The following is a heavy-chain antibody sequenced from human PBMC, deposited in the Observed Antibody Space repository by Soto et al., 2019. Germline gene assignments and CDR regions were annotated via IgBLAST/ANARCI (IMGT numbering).Heavy chain of an antibody. CDR1: GFTFSSYS. CDR2: ISSSSSYI. J-gene: IGHJ4*02. Sequence: PGGSLRLSCAASGFTFSSYSMNWVRQAPGKGLEWVSSISSSSSYIYYADSVKGRFTISRDNAKNSLYLQMNSLRAEDTAVYYCARDQGSYYYDSSGYRYWGQGTLVTVSS. D-gene: IGHD3-22*01. V-gene: IGHV3-21*01. CDR3: ARDQGSYYYDSSGYRY.